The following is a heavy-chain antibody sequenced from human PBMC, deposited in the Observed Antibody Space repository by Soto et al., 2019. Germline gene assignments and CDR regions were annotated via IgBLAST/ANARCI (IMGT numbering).Heavy chain of an antibody. Sequence: QVQLVESGGGLVKPGGSLRLSCAASGFTFSEYYMTWIRQAPGKGLEWVSHISSSGSTIYYADSVKGRFTISRDDAENSLYLQMNSLRAEDTAVYYCARDSVGATRGVDYWGQGTLVTVSS. D-gene: IGHD1-26*01. CDR1: GFTFSEYY. V-gene: IGHV3-11*01. J-gene: IGHJ4*02. CDR2: ISSSGSTI. CDR3: ARDSVGATRGVDY.